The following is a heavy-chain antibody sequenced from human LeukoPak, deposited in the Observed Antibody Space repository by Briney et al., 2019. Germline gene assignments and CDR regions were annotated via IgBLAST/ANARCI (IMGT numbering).Heavy chain of an antibody. Sequence: GGSLRLSCAASGFIVSSYYMSRVRRAPGKGLEWVSVIYSGGSTYYADSVKGRFTISRDNSKNTLNLQMNSLRAEDTAVYYCARVYCTSTSCYDDYWGQGTLVTVSS. CDR2: IYSGGST. D-gene: IGHD2-2*01. J-gene: IGHJ4*02. CDR1: GFIVSSYY. V-gene: IGHV3-53*01. CDR3: ARVYCTSTSCYDDY.